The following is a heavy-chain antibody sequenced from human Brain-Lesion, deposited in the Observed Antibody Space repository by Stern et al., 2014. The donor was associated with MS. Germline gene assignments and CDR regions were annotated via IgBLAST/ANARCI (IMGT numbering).Heavy chain of an antibody. D-gene: IGHD3-22*01. Sequence: QVQLQQWGAGLLKPSETLSLTCAVSGGSFSGYYWTWIRQSPEKGLELIGQIDHSGSAKYNPSLKSRVTMSVDTSNTQFSLKLSSVTAADTAVYYCARGPCYFDGSGYHYWGQGTQVTVSS. CDR3: ARGPCYFDGSGYHY. J-gene: IGHJ4*02. CDR1: GGSFSGYY. CDR2: IDHSGSA. V-gene: IGHV4-34*01.